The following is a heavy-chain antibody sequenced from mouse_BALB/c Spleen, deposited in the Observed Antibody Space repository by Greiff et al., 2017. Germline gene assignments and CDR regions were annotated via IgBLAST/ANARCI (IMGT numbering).Heavy chain of an antibody. J-gene: IGHJ3*01. Sequence: VQLQQSGAELAKPGASVKMSCKASGYTFTSYWMHWVKQMPGQGLEWIGYINPSTGYTEYNQKFKDKATLTADKSSSTAYMQLSSLTSEDSAVYYCARQNWEFAYWGQGTLVTVSA. V-gene: IGHV1-7*01. CDR2: INPSTGYT. CDR3: ARQNWEFAY. D-gene: IGHD4-1*01. CDR1: GYTFTSYW.